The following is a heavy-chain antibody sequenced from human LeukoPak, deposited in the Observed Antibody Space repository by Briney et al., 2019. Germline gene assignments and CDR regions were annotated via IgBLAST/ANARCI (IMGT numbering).Heavy chain of an antibody. D-gene: IGHD3-16*01. CDR3: ARDPGDRAFDI. V-gene: IGHV3-23*01. CDR2: VSGSGGST. J-gene: IGHJ3*02. Sequence: PGGSLRLSCAASGFTFSIYAMSWVRQAPGKGLEWVSAVSGSGGSTFYADSVKGRFTISRDNAKNSLYLQMNSLRAEDTAVYYCARDPGDRAFDIWGQGTMVTVSS. CDR1: GFTFSIYA.